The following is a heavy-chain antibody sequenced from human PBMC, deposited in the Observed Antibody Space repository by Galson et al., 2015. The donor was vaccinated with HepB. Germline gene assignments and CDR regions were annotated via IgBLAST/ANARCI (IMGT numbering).Heavy chain of an antibody. Sequence: SLRLSCAASGFTFSSYAMHWVRQAPGKGLEWVAVISYDGSNKYYADSVKGRFTISRDNSKNTLYLQMNSLRAEDTAVYYCARDGAWAPQAPNTFDYWGQGTLVTVSS. CDR1: GFTFSSYA. CDR2: ISYDGSNK. CDR3: ARDGAWAPQAPNTFDY. J-gene: IGHJ4*02. V-gene: IGHV3-30*04. D-gene: IGHD3-16*01.